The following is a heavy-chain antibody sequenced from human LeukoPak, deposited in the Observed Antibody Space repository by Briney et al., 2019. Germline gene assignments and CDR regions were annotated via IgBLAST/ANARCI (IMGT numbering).Heavy chain of an antibody. D-gene: IGHD2-2*01. CDR1: GGSISSYY. J-gene: IGHJ6*04. CDR2: IYYSGST. V-gene: IGHV4-59*01. Sequence: SETLSLTCTVSGGSISSYYWSWIRQPPGKGLEWIGYIYYSGSTNYNPSLKSRVTISVDTSKNQFSLKLSSVTAADTAVYYCARVWPYYSSTSCTPGGMDVWGKGTTVTVSS. CDR3: ARVWPYYSSTSCTPGGMDV.